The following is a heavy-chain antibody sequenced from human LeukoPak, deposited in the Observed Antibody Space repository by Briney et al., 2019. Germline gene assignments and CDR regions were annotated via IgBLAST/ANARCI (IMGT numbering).Heavy chain of an antibody. Sequence: GGSLRLSCAASGFTFSSYGMHWVRQAPGKGLEWVAVISYDGSKKFYADSVKGRFTISRDNSKNTLYLQMNSLRTEDTAVYYCAKERYNYGDYRYYGMDVWGQGTTVSVSS. CDR1: GFTFSSYG. D-gene: IGHD4-17*01. CDR3: AKERYNYGDYRYYGMDV. V-gene: IGHV3-30*18. CDR2: ISYDGSKK. J-gene: IGHJ6*02.